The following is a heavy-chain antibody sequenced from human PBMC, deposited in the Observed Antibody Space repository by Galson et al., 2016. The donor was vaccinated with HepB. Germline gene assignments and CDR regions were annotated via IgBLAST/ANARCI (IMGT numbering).Heavy chain of an antibody. CDR1: GFTFSRYE. D-gene: IGHD6-13*01. V-gene: IGHV3-53*01. J-gene: IGHJ4*02. CDR3: ARDGAAAAGDGFC. CDR2: MYSGGST. Sequence: SLRLSCAGSGFTFSRYEMNWFRQAPGKGLEWVSLMYSGGSTRYADSVKGRFTISRDSSKNTLYLQMNNLRAEDTAVYYCARDGAAAAGDGFCWGQGTLVTVSS.